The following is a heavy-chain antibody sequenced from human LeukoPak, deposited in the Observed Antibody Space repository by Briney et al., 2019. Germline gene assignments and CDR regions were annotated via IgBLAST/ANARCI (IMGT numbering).Heavy chain of an antibody. CDR1: GGSFSGYY. J-gene: IGHJ4*02. CDR2: INHSGST. Sequence: KPSETLSLTCAVYGGSFSGYYWSWIRQPPGKGLEWNGEINHSGSTNYNPSLKSRVTISVDTSKNQFSLKLSSVTAADTAVYYCARRRAGSAARRGRGGFDYWGQGTLVTVSS. CDR3: ARRRAGSAARRGRGGFDY. V-gene: IGHV4-34*01. D-gene: IGHD6-6*01.